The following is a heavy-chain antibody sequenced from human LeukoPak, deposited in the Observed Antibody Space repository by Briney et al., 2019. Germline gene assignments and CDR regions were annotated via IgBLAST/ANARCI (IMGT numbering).Heavy chain of an antibody. CDR2: ISSSSSDI. J-gene: IGHJ4*02. CDR1: VFTFSSYS. D-gene: IGHD3-3*02. V-gene: IGHV3-21*01. CDR3: ARDTRHLDY. Sequence: PGGSLRLSCAASVFTFSSYSMNWVRQAPGKGLEWVSSISSSSSDIYYADSVKGRFTISRDNAKNSLYLQMNSLRAEDTAVYYRARDTRHLDYWGQGTMVTVSS.